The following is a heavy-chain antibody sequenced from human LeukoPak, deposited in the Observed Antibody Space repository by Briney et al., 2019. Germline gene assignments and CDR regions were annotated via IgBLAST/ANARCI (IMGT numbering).Heavy chain of an antibody. Sequence: SETLSLTCTVSGGSISSYYWSWIRQPPGKELQWIGYIYYSGSTNYNPSLKSRVTISVDTSKNQFSLRLTSVTAADTAVYYCARSLAYGDSDYWGQGTLVTVSS. J-gene: IGHJ4*02. V-gene: IGHV4-59*01. CDR1: GGSISSYY. CDR3: ARSLAYGDSDY. D-gene: IGHD4-17*01. CDR2: IYYSGST.